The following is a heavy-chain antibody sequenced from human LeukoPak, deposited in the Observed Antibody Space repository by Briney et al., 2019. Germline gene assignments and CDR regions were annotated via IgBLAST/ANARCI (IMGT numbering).Heavy chain of an antibody. CDR3: AKRTGSGYFYNYFDY. V-gene: IGHV3-53*01. D-gene: IGHD3-22*01. CDR2: IYSGGNT. Sequence: PGGSLRLSCAASGFTVSINYMSWVRQAPGKGLEWVSVIYSGGNTYYADSVKGRFTISRDNSKNTLYLQMNTLRAEDTAVYFCAKRTGSGYFYNYFDYWGQGTLVTVSS. CDR1: GFTVSINY. J-gene: IGHJ4*02.